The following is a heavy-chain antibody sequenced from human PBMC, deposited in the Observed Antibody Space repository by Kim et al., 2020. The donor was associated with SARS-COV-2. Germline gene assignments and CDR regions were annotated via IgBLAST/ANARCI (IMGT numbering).Heavy chain of an antibody. Sequence: NGRFTISRDNAKNSLYLQMNSLRAEDTAVYYCAREGDLYGSGSYSSRGDYWGQGTLVTVSS. CDR3: AREGDLYGSGSYSSRGDY. D-gene: IGHD3-10*01. J-gene: IGHJ4*02. V-gene: IGHV3-11*04.